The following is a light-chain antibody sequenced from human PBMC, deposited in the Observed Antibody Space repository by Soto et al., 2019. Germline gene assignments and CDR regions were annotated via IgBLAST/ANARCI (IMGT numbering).Light chain of an antibody. Sequence: DIQMTQSPTSLSASVGDRVTITCRASQGIRNFVAWYQQKPGKAPKLLIYAASTLQSGVPSRFSGSGSGTDFTLTINSLQXXXXXXXXXXXXXSVPVFGPGTKVEIK. CDR1: QGIRNF. V-gene: IGKV1-27*01. CDR3: XXXXSVPV. CDR2: AAS. J-gene: IGKJ3*01.